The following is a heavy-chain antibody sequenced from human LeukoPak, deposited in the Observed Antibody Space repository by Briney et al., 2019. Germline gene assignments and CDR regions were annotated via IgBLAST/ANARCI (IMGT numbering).Heavy chain of an antibody. CDR1: GYTFTGYY. J-gene: IGHJ4*02. V-gene: IGHV1-2*02. CDR2: ISPNSGDT. D-gene: IGHD3-22*01. Sequence: GASVKVSCKTSGYTFTGYYIHWVRQVPGQGLEWMGWISPNSGDTNYAQQFQGRVTMTRDTSISIAYMELSRLRSDDTAVFYCARGGDRSVYYALDYWGRGTLVTVSS. CDR3: ARGGDRSVYYALDY.